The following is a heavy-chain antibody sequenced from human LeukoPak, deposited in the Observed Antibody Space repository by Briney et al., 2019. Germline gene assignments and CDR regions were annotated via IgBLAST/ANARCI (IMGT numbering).Heavy chain of an antibody. D-gene: IGHD3-22*01. Sequence: GGSLRLSCAASEFTFSNFAMSWVRQAPGKGQEWVSTISGSGDNTYYADSVKGRFTISRDNSKNTLSLHMNTLRAEDTAVYYCAKDLLQTFFFDSSGYYSDAFGMWGQGTMVTVSP. CDR2: ISGSGDNT. J-gene: IGHJ3*02. CDR1: EFTFSNFA. V-gene: IGHV3-23*01. CDR3: AKDLLQTFFFDSSGYYSDAFGM.